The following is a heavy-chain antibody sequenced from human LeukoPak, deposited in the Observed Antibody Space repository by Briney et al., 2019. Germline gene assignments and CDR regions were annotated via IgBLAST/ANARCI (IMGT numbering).Heavy chain of an antibody. CDR1: GFTFSSYG. J-gene: IGHJ4*02. D-gene: IGHD6-19*01. CDR3: AKVPAGNKVEY. Sequence: PGRSLRLSCAASGFTFSSYGMHWVRQAPGKGLEWVAVIPYDGSNKYYADSVKGRFTISRDNSKNTLYLQMNSLRAEDTAVYYCAKVPAGNKVEYWGQGTLVTVSS. V-gene: IGHV3-30*18. CDR2: IPYDGSNK.